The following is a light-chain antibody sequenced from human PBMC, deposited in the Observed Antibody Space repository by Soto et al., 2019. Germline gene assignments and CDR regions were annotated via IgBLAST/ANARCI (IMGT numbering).Light chain of an antibody. CDR3: MQALRTPYT. CDR1: QSLLHSNGYKY. Sequence: DTVTTQSPFSLPVTPGEPASISCRSSQSLLHSNGYKYLDWYLQKPGQSPQLLIYMSSNRPSGVPDRFSGSGSGTDFTLKISRVEAEDVGVYYCMQALRTPYTFGQGTRLEIK. J-gene: IGKJ5*01. V-gene: IGKV2-28*01. CDR2: MSS.